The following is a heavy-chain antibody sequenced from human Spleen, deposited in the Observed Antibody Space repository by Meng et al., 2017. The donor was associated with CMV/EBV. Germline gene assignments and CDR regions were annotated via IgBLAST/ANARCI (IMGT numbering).Heavy chain of an antibody. Sequence: QVQLVESGGGLVEPGGSLSLSCAASGFTFSDYYMSWIRQAPGKGLEWVSYISSSSSYTNYADSVKGRFTISRDNAKNSLYLQMNSLRAEDTAVYYCARSVVRGSRGSFFDYWGQGTLVTVSS. V-gene: IGHV3-11*05. CDR1: GFTFSDYY. D-gene: IGHD3-10*01. CDR3: ARSVVRGSRGSFFDY. CDR2: ISSSSSYT. J-gene: IGHJ4*02.